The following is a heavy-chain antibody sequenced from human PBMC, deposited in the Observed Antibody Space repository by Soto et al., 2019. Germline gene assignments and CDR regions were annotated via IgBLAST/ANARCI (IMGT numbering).Heavy chain of an antibody. J-gene: IGHJ4*02. CDR2: IYHMGST. CDR3: AGNVDTAMGDFDY. CDR1: GGSISSSNW. V-gene: IGHV4-4*02. Sequence: QVQLQESGPGLVKPSGTLSLTCAVSGGSISSSNWWGWVRQPPGKGLEWIGAIYHMGSTNYNPSLKSRVQISVAKSKTQFFLKLSSVTAADTAVYYCAGNVDTAMGDFDYWGQGTLVTVSS. D-gene: IGHD5-18*01.